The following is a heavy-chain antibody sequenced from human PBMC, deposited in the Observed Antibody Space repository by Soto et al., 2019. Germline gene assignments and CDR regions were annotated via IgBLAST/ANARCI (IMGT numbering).Heavy chain of an antibody. D-gene: IGHD2-15*01. CDR2: IGTAGDT. J-gene: IGHJ6*02. Sequence: PGGSLRLSCAASAFTFSTHDMHWVRQATGKGLEWVSTIGTAGDTYYPGSVRGRFTISRENAKNSLYLEMNSLRAGDTAVYYCARGAFDSAGYYRYAMDVWGQGATVTVSS. CDR3: ARGAFDSAGYYRYAMDV. V-gene: IGHV3-13*01. CDR1: AFTFSTHD.